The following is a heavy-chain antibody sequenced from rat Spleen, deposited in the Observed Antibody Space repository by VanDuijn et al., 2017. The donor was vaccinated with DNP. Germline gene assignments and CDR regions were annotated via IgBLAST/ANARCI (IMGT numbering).Heavy chain of an antibody. CDR3: TTDTTVPL. CDR2: ITNSGGST. V-gene: IGHV5-27*01. J-gene: IGHJ2*01. CDR1: GFTFSNYG. D-gene: IGHD1-1*01. Sequence: EVQLVESGGGLVQPGRSLKLSCAASGFTFSNYGMAWVRQAPTKGLEWVASITNSGGSTYYRDSVKGRFTISRDNAKSTLYLQMDSLRSEDTATYYCTTDTTVPLWGQGVMVTVSS.